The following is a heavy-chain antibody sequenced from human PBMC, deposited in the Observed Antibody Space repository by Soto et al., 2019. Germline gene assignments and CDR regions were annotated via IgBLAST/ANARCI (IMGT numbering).Heavy chain of an antibody. V-gene: IGHV3-9*01. CDR2: INWNSDTI. D-gene: IGHD2-21*02. CDR3: AMPNSNDFYSHFES. J-gene: IGHJ4*02. Sequence: GGSLRLSCAASGFTFDDYAMHWVRQAPGKGLEWVSGINWNSDTIGYADSVKGRFTVSRDSAKGSLLLQMSSLRAEDTAVYFFAMPNSNDFYSHFESWGRGPPVPAPS. CDR1: GFTFDDYA.